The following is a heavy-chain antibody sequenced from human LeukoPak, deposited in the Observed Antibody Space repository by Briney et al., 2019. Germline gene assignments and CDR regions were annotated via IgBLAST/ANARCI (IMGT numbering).Heavy chain of an antibody. CDR1: GGTFSSYA. Sequence: GASVKVSCKASGGTFSSYAISWVRQAPGQGLEWMGGIIPIFGTANYAQKFQGRVTITADESTSTAYMELSSLRSEDTAVYYCARTVHTIVVGSHDAFDIWGQGTMVTVSS. D-gene: IGHD3-22*01. CDR3: ARTVHTIVVGSHDAFDI. CDR2: IIPIFGTA. J-gene: IGHJ3*02. V-gene: IGHV1-69*13.